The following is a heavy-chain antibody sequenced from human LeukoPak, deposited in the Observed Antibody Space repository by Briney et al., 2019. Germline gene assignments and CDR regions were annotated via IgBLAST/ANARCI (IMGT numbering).Heavy chain of an antibody. J-gene: IGHJ3*02. V-gene: IGHV3-48*04. Sequence: PGGSLRLSCAASGFTFSSYSMNWVRQAPGKGLEWVSYISSSSSTIYYADSVKGRFTISRDNAKNSLDLQMNSLRAEDTAVYYCAGDQSHRDPVAFDIWGQGTMVTVSS. CDR2: ISSSSSTI. D-gene: IGHD3-10*01. CDR3: AGDQSHRDPVAFDI. CDR1: GFTFSSYS.